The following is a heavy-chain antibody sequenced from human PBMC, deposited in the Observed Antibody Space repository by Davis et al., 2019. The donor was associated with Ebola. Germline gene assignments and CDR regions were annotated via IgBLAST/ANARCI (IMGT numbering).Heavy chain of an antibody. Sequence: GESLKISCAASGFTFSSYGMHWVRQAPGKGLEWVSSIGNSGRTIYYADSVKGRFTISRDNAKNSLYLQMNSLRAEDTAVYYCARWDYWGQGTLVTVSS. CDR3: ARWDY. CDR1: GFTFSSYG. V-gene: IGHV3-48*04. CDR2: IGNSGRTI. J-gene: IGHJ4*02.